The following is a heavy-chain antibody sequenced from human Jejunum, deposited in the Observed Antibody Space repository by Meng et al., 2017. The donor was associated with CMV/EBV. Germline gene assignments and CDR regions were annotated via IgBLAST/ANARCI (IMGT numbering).Heavy chain of an antibody. Sequence: EVYLWGSGVDLLGPAVSLLRSASGYGFTTITNDMVWDRQAPGNGLVGCTTISASGASTYYAYSVKGRITISRDPSKNTLYLQRISLTTEDTYVYLCETNSGGLGYWGHGTLVTVSS. V-gene: IGHV3-23*01. CDR1: GFTTITND. J-gene: IGHJ4*01. CDR3: ETNSGGLGY. CDR2: ISASGAST. D-gene: IGHD6-19*01.